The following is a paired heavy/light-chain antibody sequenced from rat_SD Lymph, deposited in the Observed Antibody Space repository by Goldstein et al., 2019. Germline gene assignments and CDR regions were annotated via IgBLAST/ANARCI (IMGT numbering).Heavy chain of an antibody. J-gene: IGHJ2*01. CDR3: AKGYRFDY. CDR1: GFTFSSYG. D-gene: IGHD2-2*01. CDR2: ISSSSGT. V-gene: IGHV5-62*01. Sequence: VQLVESGGGLVQPGKSLKLSCSASGFTFSSYGMHWIRQAPGKGLDWVAYISSSSGTVYADAVKGRFTISRDNAKNTLYLQLNSLKSEDTAIYYCAKGYRFDYWGQGVMVTVSS.
Light chain of an antibody. Sequence: DVVMTQTPPSLSVAIGQSVSISCKSSQSLVYSDGKTYLHWLLQSSGRSPKRLIYQVSNLDSGVPDRFSGTGSQKDFTLKISRVEAKDLGVYYCAQTTHFPRTFGGGTKLELK. V-gene: IGKV1S14*01. J-gene: IGKJ1*01. CDR1: QSLVYSDGKTY. CDR3: AQTTHFPRT. CDR2: QVS.